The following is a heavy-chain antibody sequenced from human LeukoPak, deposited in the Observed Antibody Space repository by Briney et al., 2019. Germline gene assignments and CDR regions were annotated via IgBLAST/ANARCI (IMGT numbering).Heavy chain of an antibody. Sequence: GGSLRLSRAASGFTFSSAWMSWVRQAPGKGLEWVGRIKSKTDGGTTDYAAPVKGRFTISRDDSKNTLYLQMNSLKTEDTAVYYCTTDSGSYYDAFDIWGQGTMVTVSS. V-gene: IGHV3-15*01. CDR3: TTDSGSYYDAFDI. CDR2: IKSKTDGGTT. D-gene: IGHD1-26*01. J-gene: IGHJ3*02. CDR1: GFTFSSAW.